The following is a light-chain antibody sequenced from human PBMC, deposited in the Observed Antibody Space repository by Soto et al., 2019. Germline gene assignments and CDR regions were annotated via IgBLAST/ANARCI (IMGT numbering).Light chain of an antibody. CDR1: QGISSY. CDR2: AAS. CDR3: QQGHNWPLT. V-gene: IGKV1-8*01. Sequence: AIRMTQSPSSFSASTGDRVTITCRASQGISSYLAWYQQKPGKAPKLLIYAASTLQSGVPSRFSGSGSGTDFTLTISCLQSEDFATYYCQQGHNWPLTFGQGTRLEI. J-gene: IGKJ2*01.